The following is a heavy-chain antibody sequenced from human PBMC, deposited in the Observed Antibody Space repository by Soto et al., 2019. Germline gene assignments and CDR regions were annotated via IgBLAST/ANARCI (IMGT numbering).Heavy chain of an antibody. CDR2: ISSSSSTI. CDR3: ARARDVALRSSSTSGYYYGMDV. D-gene: IGHD6-6*01. Sequence: EVQLVESGGGLVQPGGSLRLSCAASGFTFSSYSMNWVRQAPGKGLEWVSYISSSSSTIYYADSVKGRFTISRDNAKNSLYLQMNSLRDEDTAVYYCARARDVALRSSSTSGYYYGMDVWGQGTTVTVSS. V-gene: IGHV3-48*02. J-gene: IGHJ6*02. CDR1: GFTFSSYS.